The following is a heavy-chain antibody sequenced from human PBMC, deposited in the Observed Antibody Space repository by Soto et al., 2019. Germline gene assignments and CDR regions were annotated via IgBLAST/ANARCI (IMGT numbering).Heavy chain of an antibody. D-gene: IGHD1-26*01. CDR1: GFTFSTYA. J-gene: IGHJ4*02. V-gene: IGHV3-23*01. Sequence: PGGSLRLSCAASGFTFSTYAMNWLRQAPGKGLEWVSDINGGGGSTNYAESLKGRFTISRDNSKNTLYLQMSRLRAEDTAVYYCAREPGIVGGTALDSWGQGTLVTVSS. CDR2: INGGGGST. CDR3: AREPGIVGGTALDS.